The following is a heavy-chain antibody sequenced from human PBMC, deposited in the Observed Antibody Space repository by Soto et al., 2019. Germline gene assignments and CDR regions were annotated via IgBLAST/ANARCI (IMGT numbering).Heavy chain of an antibody. D-gene: IGHD3-3*01. V-gene: IGHV3-7*01. Sequence: PGGSLRLSCAASGFTLRSYWMSWVRQAPGKGLEWLATIKTDASEKKYVDSVKGRFTVFRDNAKNSLYLQMNSLRAEDTAVYYCASFWSGFKLPFDYWGQGTLVTVSS. CDR1: GFTLRSYW. CDR3: ASFWSGFKLPFDY. J-gene: IGHJ4*02. CDR2: IKTDASEK.